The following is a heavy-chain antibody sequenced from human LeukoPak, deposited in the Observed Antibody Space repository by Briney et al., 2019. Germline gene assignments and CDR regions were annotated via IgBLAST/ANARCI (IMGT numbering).Heavy chain of an antibody. J-gene: IGHJ4*02. V-gene: IGHV3-48*03. CDR1: GFTFSSYE. Sequence: PGGSLRLSCAASGFTFSSYEMNWVRQAPGKGLEWVSYISSSGSTIYYADSVKGRFTIPRDNAKNSLYLQMNSLKTEDTAVYYCTTDSGDYGDYVREWGQGTLVTVSS. D-gene: IGHD4-17*01. CDR2: ISSSGSTI. CDR3: TTDSGDYGDYVRE.